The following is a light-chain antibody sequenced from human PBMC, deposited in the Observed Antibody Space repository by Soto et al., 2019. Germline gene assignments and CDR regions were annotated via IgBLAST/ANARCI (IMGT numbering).Light chain of an antibody. CDR2: DAS. Sequence: EIVLTQSPATLSLSPGERATLSCRASQSVSSYLAWYQQKPGQAPRLLIYDASNRATGIPARFSGSGSGTDFTLTISSLEPEDFAVYYWQGGFPFGPGTKVDIK. V-gene: IGKV3-11*01. CDR3: QGGFP. J-gene: IGKJ3*01. CDR1: QSVSSY.